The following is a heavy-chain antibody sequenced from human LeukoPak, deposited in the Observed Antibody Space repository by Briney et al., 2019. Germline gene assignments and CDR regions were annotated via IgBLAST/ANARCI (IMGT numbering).Heavy chain of an antibody. D-gene: IGHD3-10*01. J-gene: IGHJ4*02. CDR2: VSGSGGST. CDR1: GFTFSSYA. Sequence: GGSLRLSCAASGFTFSSYAMSWVRQAPGKGLEWGSAVSGSGGSTYYADSVKGPFTISRDTSKNTLYLQMNSLRAEDTAVYYCAKSPMVRGVILPSYFDYWGQGTLVTVSS. V-gene: IGHV3-23*01. CDR3: AKSPMVRGVILPSYFDY.